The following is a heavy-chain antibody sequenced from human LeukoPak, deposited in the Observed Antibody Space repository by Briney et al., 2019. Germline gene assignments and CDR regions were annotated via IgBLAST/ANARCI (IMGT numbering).Heavy chain of an antibody. CDR3: ARYRSSLYLDGDYFDY. V-gene: IGHV1-18*01. J-gene: IGHJ4*02. CDR2: ISAYNGNT. CDR1: GYTFTSYG. D-gene: IGHD6-13*01. Sequence: ASVKVSCKASGYTFTSYGISWVRQAPGQGLEWMGWISAYNGNTNYAQRLQGRVTMTTDTSTSTAYMELRSLRSDDTAVYYCARYRSSLYLDGDYFDYWGQGTLVTVSS.